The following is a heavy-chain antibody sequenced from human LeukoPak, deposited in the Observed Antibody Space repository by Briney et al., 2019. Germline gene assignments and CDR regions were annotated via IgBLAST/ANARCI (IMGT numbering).Heavy chain of an antibody. CDR2: ISGGGGST. V-gene: IGHV3-23*01. D-gene: IGHD3-22*01. Sequence: GGSLRLSCAASGFTFSSYAMSWVRQAPGKGLEWVSAISGGGGSTYYADSVKGRFTISRDNSKNTLYLQMNSLRAEDTAVYYCAKFNYDSGKYDFDYWGQGTLVPVSS. J-gene: IGHJ4*02. CDR1: GFTFSSYA. CDR3: AKFNYDSGKYDFDY.